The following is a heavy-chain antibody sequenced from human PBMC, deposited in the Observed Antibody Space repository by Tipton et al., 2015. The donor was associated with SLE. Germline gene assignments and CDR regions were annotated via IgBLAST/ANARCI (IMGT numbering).Heavy chain of an antibody. V-gene: IGHV4-59*08. CDR2: IYSSGSA. D-gene: IGHD3-16*01. CDR3: VRHDYDTYCFDY. CDR1: GGSFSVHY. Sequence: TLSLTCAVYGGSFSVHYWSWSWIRQPPGKGLEWIGYIYSSGSAKYNPSLTSRLTMSVDTSKSQFSLKLSSVTAADTAVYYCVRHDYDTYCFDYWGQGKMVTVSS. J-gene: IGHJ4*02.